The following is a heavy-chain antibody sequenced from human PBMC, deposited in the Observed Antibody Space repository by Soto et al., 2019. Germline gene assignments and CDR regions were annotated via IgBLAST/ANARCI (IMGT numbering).Heavy chain of an antibody. J-gene: IGHJ1*01. CDR1: GFTFSSYA. D-gene: IGHD3-22*01. Sequence: GGSLRLSCSASGFTFSSYAMHWVRQAPGKGLEYVSAISSNGGSTYYADSVKGGFTISRDNSKNTLYLQMSSLRAEDTAVYYCVKDRQPYYDSSGRGYFQHWGQGTLVTVSS. V-gene: IGHV3-64D*06. CDR2: ISSNGGST. CDR3: VKDRQPYYDSSGRGYFQH.